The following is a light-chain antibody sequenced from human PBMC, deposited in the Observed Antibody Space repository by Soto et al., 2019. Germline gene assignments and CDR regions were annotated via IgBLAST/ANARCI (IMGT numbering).Light chain of an antibody. Sequence: DIQMTQSPSTLSASVGDRVTITCRASQSISSWLAWYQQKPGKAPKLLIYDASSLESGVPSRFSGSGSGTEFTLTISSLQPDDFATYYCKQYNSYSTWTFGQGTKVDI. CDR3: KQYNSYSTWT. CDR1: QSISSW. J-gene: IGKJ1*01. V-gene: IGKV1-5*01. CDR2: DAS.